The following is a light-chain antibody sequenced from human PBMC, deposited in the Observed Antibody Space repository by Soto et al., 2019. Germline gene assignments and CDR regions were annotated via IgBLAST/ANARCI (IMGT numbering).Light chain of an antibody. CDR3: QQTFRAPGT. CDR2: VTS. V-gene: IGKV1-39*01. CDR1: QNITKF. J-gene: IGKJ1*01. Sequence: DIQMTQSPSSLSASVGDRVSVTCRTSQNITKFLNWYQEKPGKAPKVLIYVTSNLENGVPSRFSGSGSGTHFTLSISSLQPEDFATYCCQQTFRAPGTFGPGTRVEVK.